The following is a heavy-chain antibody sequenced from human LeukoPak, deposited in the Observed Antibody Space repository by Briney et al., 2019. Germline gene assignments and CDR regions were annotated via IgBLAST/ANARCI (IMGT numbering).Heavy chain of an antibody. CDR2: ISSSSSYI. CDR1: GFTFSSYS. V-gene: IGHV3-21*01. Sequence: PGGSLRLSCAASGFTFSSYSMNWVRQAPGKGLEWVSSISSSSSYIYYADSVKGRFTISRDNAKNSLYLQMNSLRAEDTAVYYCARDRSGYYSFDYWGQGTLVTVSS. J-gene: IGHJ4*02. CDR3: ARDRSGYYSFDY. D-gene: IGHD3-22*01.